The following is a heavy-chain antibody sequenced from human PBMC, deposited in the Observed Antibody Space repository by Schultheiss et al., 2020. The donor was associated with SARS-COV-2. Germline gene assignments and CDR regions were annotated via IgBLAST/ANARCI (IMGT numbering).Heavy chain of an antibody. D-gene: IGHD2-2*03. CDR1: GYTFTGYY. CDR3: ARDVDIVVVPAATPVGWFDP. J-gene: IGHJ5*02. Sequence: ASVKVSCKASGYTFTGYYMHWVRQAPGQGLEWMGWINPNSGGTNYAQKFQGRVTMTRDTSISTAYMELSRLRYDDTAVYYCARDVDIVVVPAATPVGWFDPWGQGTLVTVSS. V-gene: IGHV1-2*02. CDR2: INPNSGGT.